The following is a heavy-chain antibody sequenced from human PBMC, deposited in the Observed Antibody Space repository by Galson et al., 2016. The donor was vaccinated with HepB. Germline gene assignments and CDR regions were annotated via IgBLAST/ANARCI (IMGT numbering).Heavy chain of an antibody. CDR2: INSDGSST. J-gene: IGHJ4*02. D-gene: IGHD2-15*01. CDR1: EFTFRSYW. Sequence: SLRLSCAASEFTFRSYWMHWVRQAPGKGLVWVSGINSDGSSTNYADSVKGRFTISRDNAKNTLYLQTKSLRVEDTAVYYCVRRYCSGGSCRFPFDSWGQGTLFTVSS. CDR3: VRRYCSGGSCRFPFDS. V-gene: IGHV3-74*01.